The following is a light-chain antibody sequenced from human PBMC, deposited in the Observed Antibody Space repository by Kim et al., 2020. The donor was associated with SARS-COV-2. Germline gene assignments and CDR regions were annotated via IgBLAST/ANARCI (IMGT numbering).Light chain of an antibody. CDR3: NSQDSSGNNLV. J-gene: IGLJ2*01. Sequence: ALERTVTITCQGGVLVCYYASWYQQKPRQAPVLVIYGKNNRPSAIPDQFSCSSSGNTASLTITWAQAEDEADYYCNSQDSSGNNLVFGGGTQLTVL. V-gene: IGLV3-19*01. CDR1: VLVCYY. CDR2: GKN.